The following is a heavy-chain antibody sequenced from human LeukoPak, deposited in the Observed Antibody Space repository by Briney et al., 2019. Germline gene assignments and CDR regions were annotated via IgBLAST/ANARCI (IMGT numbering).Heavy chain of an antibody. CDR2: IYYSGST. V-gene: IGHV4-59*08. J-gene: IGHJ4*02. Sequence: SETLSLTCTVSGASISNYYWSWIRQPPGKGLEWIGYIYYSGSTNYNPSLKSRVTISLDTSKNQFSLKLSSVTAADTAVYYCARLNGGSWGQGTLVTVSS. CDR3: ARLNGGS. D-gene: IGHD7-27*01. CDR1: GASISNYY.